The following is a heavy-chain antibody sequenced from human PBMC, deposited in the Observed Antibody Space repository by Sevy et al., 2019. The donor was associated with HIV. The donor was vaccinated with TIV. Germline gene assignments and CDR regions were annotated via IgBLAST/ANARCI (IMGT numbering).Heavy chain of an antibody. CDR2: FDPEDGET. V-gene: IGHV1-24*01. CDR1: GYTLTKLS. Sequence: ASVKVSCKVSGYTLTKLSMHWVRQAPGKGLEWMGSFDPEDGETIYAQKFQGRVIMTDDRSTDTAYMELSSLRFEDTAVFYCATTKEYYEISGDPFDYWGQGTLVTVSS. D-gene: IGHD3-22*01. CDR3: ATTKEYYEISGDPFDY. J-gene: IGHJ4*02.